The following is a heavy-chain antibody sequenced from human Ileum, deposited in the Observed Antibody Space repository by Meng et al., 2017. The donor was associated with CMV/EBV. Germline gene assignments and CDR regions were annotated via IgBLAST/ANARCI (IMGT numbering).Heavy chain of an antibody. D-gene: IGHD2-2*01. J-gene: IGHJ4*02. Sequence: GGSLRLSCAASGFTFSSYAMSWVRQTPGKGLEWVSAISGSGGGGGTYYADSVKGRYTISRDNSKNTLYLQMNSLRAEDTAVYYCAKADLGYCSGTICYRFDYWGQGTLVTVSS. V-gene: IGHV3-23*01. CDR3: AKADLGYCSGTICYRFDY. CDR1: GFTFSSYA. CDR2: ISGSGGGGGT.